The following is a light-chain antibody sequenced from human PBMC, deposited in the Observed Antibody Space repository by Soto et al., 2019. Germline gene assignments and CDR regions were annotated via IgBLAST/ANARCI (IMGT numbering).Light chain of an antibody. V-gene: IGKV3-11*01. J-gene: IGKJ5*01. CDR2: GAS. CDR1: QSVTTY. Sequence: IRLKQSPATLSLSPGERATLSCRASQSVTTYLAWYQQRPGQAPRLLIYGASNRATGIPARFSGSGSGTDFTLTINSLEPEDFAVYYCQQRSNWPANFGQGTRLEIK. CDR3: QQRSNWPAN.